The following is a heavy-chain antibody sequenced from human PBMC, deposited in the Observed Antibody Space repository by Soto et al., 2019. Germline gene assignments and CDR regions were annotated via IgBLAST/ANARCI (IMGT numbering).Heavy chain of an antibody. CDR3: ARVSAAAEAMDV. D-gene: IGHD6-13*01. V-gene: IGHV3-11*01. CDR1: GFTFSDYY. CDR2: ISSSGSTI. Sequence: PGGSLRLSCAASGFTFSDYYMSWIRQAPGKGLEWVSYISSSGSTIYYADSVKGRFTISRDNAKNSPYLQMNSLRAEDTAVYYCARVSAAAEAMDVWGQGTTVTVSS. J-gene: IGHJ6*02.